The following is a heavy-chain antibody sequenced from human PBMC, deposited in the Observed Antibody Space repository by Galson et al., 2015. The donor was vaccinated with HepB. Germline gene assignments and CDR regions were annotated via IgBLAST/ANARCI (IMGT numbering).Heavy chain of an antibody. D-gene: IGHD1-20*01. J-gene: IGHJ6*02. CDR1: GFTFSSYG. CDR2: ISYDGSNK. V-gene: IGHV3-30*18. Sequence: SLRLSCAASGFTFSSYGMHWVRQAPGKGLEWVAVISYDGSNKYYADSVKDRFTISRDNSKNTLYLQMNSLRAEDTAVYYCAKDLITGTFGEYYGMDVWGQGTTVTVSS. CDR3: AKDLITGTFGEYYGMDV.